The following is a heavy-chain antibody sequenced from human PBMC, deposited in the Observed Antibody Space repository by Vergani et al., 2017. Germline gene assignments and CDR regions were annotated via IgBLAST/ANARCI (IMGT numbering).Heavy chain of an antibody. J-gene: IGHJ6*02. CDR3: AKANPRNRXYDYLYSYHAMDL. V-gene: IGHV3-23*01. CDR1: GFTFDHYA. CDR2: ISGSGGST. D-gene: IGHD5-12*01. Sequence: EVQLLESGGDLVPPGGSLRLSCAASGFTFDHYAMNWVRQAPGKGLEWVSGISGSGGSTYYAGSVKGRFTIYRDSSKNTLYLQMNSLRAGDTAVYYCAKANPRNRXYDYLYSYHAMDLWGQGTTVTVSS.